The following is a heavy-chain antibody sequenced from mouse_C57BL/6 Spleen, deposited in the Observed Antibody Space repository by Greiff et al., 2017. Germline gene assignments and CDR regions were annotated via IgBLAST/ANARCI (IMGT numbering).Heavy chain of an antibody. CDR3: TRIMGADGYYRGY. V-gene: IGHV1-5*01. J-gene: IGHJ2*01. CDR1: GYTFTSYW. CDR2: IYPGNSDT. Sequence: EVQLQQSGTVLARPGASVKMSCKTSGYTFTSYWMHWVKQRPGQGLEWIGAIYPGNSDTSYNQKFKGKAKLTAVTSASTAYMELSSLTNEDSAVYYCTRIMGADGYYRGYWGQGTTLTVSS. D-gene: IGHD2-3*01.